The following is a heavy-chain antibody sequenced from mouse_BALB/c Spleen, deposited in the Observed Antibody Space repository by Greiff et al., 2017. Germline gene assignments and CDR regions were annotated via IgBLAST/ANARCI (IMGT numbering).Heavy chain of an antibody. CDR2: INPNNGGT. CDR3: ARAGGYYDYAMDY. Sequence: VHVKQSGPELVKPGASVKIPCKASGYTFTDYNMDWVKQSHGKSLEWIGDINPNNGGTIYNQKFKGKATLTVDKSSSTAYMELRSLTSEDTAVYYCARAGGYYDYAMDYWGQGTSVTVSS. J-gene: IGHJ4*01. V-gene: IGHV1-18*01. CDR1: GYTFTDYN. D-gene: IGHD2-3*01.